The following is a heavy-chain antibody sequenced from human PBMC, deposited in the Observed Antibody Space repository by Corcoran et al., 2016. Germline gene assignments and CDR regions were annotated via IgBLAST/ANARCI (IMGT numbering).Heavy chain of an antibody. V-gene: IGHV4-39*01. D-gene: IGHD3-10*01. J-gene: IGHJ4*02. CDR3: ASLSWLLWFGDPASDY. CDR1: GGSISSSSYY. Sequence: QLQLQESGPGLVKPSETLSLTCTVSGGSISSSSYYWGWIRQPPGKGLEWIGSIYYSGSTYYNPSLKSRVTISVDTSKNQFSLKLSSVTAADTAVYYCASLSWLLWFGDPASDYWGQGTLVTVSS. CDR2: IYYSGST.